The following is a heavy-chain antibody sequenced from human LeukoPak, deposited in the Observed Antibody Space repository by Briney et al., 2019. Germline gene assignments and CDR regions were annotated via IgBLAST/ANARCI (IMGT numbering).Heavy chain of an antibody. J-gene: IGHJ4*02. V-gene: IGHV3-23*01. CDR1: GFTFSSYA. CDR3: AKGRLDCSSTSCYSYYFDY. D-gene: IGHD2-2*01. CDR2: ISGSGGST. Sequence: PGGSLRLSCAASGFTFSSYAMSWVRQAPGKGLEWVSAISGSGGSTYYADSVKGRFTISRDNSKNTLYLQMNSLRAEDTAVYYCAKGRLDCSSTSCYSYYFDYWGQGTLVTVSS.